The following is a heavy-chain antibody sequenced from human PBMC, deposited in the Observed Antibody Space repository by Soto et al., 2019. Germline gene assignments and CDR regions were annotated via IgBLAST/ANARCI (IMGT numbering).Heavy chain of an antibody. V-gene: IGHV3-23*01. CDR3: ARVRGAWLQLPVDS. J-gene: IGHJ5*01. Sequence: EVQLLESGGGLVQPGGSLRLSCAASGFTFSDYAMSWVRQAPGKGLEWVSVMSGNGGSTYYADSVKGRFTFSRDNSKNALCLQMNSLIAEDTEVYDCARVRGAWLQLPVDSWGHGTMGTVS. CDR2: MSGNGGST. CDR1: GFTFSDYA. D-gene: IGHD5-12*01.